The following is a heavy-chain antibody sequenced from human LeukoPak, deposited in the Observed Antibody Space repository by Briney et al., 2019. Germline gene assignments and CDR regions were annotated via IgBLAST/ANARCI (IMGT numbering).Heavy chain of an antibody. CDR1: GGSISSGDYY. CDR2: IYYSGST. J-gene: IGHJ3*02. V-gene: IGHV4-30-4*01. D-gene: IGHD3-22*01. CDR3: ARSPDYYDSSGPPLDAFDI. Sequence: SETLSLTCTVSGGSISSGDYYWSWIRQPPGKGLEWIGYIYYSGSTYYNPSLKSRVTISVDTSKNQFSLKLSSVTAADTAVYYCARSPDYYDSSGPPLDAFDIWGQGTMVTVSS.